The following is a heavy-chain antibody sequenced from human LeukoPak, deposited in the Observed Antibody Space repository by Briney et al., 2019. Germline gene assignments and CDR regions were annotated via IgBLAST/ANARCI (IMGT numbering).Heavy chain of an antibody. CDR3: ARDRHKYNYDSGGYPPY. Sequence: PGGSLRLSCAASGFTFDDSVMSWVRQAPGKGLEWVSGINWNGGSTGYADSVKGRFTISRDNAKNSLYLQMNTLRAEDTAVYYCARDRHKYNYDSGGYPPYWGQGTLVTVSS. D-gene: IGHD3-22*01. J-gene: IGHJ4*02. V-gene: IGHV3-20*04. CDR1: GFTFDDSV. CDR2: INWNGGST.